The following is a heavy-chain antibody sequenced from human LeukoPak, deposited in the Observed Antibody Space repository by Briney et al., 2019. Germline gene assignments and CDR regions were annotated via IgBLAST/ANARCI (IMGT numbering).Heavy chain of an antibody. CDR1: GYTFTGYY. J-gene: IGHJ4*02. CDR3: ARIIKYYGGPPADY. CDR2: INPNSGGT. V-gene: IGHV1-2*02. Sequence: GASVKVSCKASGYTFTGYYMHWVRQAPGQGLEWMGWINPNSGGTNYAQKFQGRVTMTRDTSISTAYMELSRLRSDDTAVYYCARIIKYYGGPPADYWGQGTLVTVSS. D-gene: IGHD4-23*01.